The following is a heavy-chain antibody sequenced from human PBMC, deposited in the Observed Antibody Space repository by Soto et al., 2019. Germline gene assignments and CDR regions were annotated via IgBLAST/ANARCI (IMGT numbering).Heavy chain of an antibody. CDR3: ATRSDSSGYYVPWYFDY. J-gene: IGHJ4*02. CDR2: ISGSGSTI. Sequence: GGSLRLSCAASGFTFSSYEMNWVRQAPGKGLEWVSYISGSGSTIYYADSVKGRFTISRDNAKNSLYLQMNSLRAEDTAVYYCATRSDSSGYYVPWYFDYWGQGTLVTVPS. CDR1: GFTFSSYE. D-gene: IGHD3-22*01. V-gene: IGHV3-48*03.